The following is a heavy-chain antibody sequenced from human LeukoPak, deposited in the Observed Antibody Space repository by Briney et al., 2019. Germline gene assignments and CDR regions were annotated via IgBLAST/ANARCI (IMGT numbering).Heavy chain of an antibody. V-gene: IGHV3-73*01. CDR2: IRSKANSYAT. D-gene: IGHD2-21*02. CDR3: TGLLGDSVSNFDY. CDR1: GFNFSGSA. J-gene: IGHJ4*02. Sequence: GGSLRLSCAASGFNFSGSAMHWVRQASGKGLEWVGRIRSKANSYATEYAASVEGRFTISRDDSKNTAYLQMNSLKTEDTAVYYCTGLLGDSVSNFDYWGQGTLVTVSS.